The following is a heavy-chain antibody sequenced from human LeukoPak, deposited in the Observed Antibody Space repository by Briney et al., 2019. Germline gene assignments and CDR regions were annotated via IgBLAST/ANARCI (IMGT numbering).Heavy chain of an antibody. J-gene: IGHJ4*02. CDR2: IYYSGST. V-gene: IGHV4-31*03. CDR1: GGSISSGGYY. CDR3: ARGLQLRGIFDYFDY. Sequence: SQTLSLTCTVSGGSISSGGYYWSWIRQHPGKGLEWIGYIYYSGSTYYNPSLKSRVTISVDTSKNQFSPKLSSVTAADTAVYYCARGLQLRGIFDYFDYWGQGTLVTVSS. D-gene: IGHD5-24*01.